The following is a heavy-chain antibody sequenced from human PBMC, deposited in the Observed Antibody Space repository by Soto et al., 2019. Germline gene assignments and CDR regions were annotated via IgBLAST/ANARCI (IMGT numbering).Heavy chain of an antibody. V-gene: IGHV1-8*01. CDR2: VSPSSGNT. J-gene: IGHJ4*02. CDR1: GYTFNTYD. D-gene: IGHD3-9*01. Sequence: QVQLVQSGAEVRKPGASVKVSCKASGYTFNTYDINWVRQAPGQGPEWMGRVSPSSGNTGYPQKYQGRHTMTRNTSISTAYMELSSLTSEHTAVYYCASWAGYSKWGQGTLVIVSS. CDR3: ASWAGYSK.